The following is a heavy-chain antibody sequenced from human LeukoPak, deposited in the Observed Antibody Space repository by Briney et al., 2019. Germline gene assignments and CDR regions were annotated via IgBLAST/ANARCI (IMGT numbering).Heavy chain of an antibody. V-gene: IGHV4-59*01. Sequence: SETLSLTCTVSGGSISSYYWSWIRQPSGKGLEWIGYIYYIGSTNYSPSLKSRVTISVDTSKNQFSLKLSSVTAADTAVYYCASKIFGYDYVWGSYRYGSTYFDYWGQGTLVTVSS. J-gene: IGHJ4*02. CDR1: GGSISSYY. CDR3: ASKIFGYDYVWGSYRYGSTYFDY. D-gene: IGHD3-16*02. CDR2: IYYIGST.